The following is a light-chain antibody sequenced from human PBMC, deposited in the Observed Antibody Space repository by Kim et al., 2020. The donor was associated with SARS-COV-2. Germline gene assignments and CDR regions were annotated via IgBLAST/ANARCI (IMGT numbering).Light chain of an antibody. CDR3: QQSYSSPRGT. CDR1: QSISSH. CDR2: AAS. Sequence: DIQMTQSPSSLSASVGDRVTITCRASQSISSHLNWYQQKPGKAPKLLIYAASSLQSGVSSRFSGTGSGTDVTLTISSLQPEEFASYDCQQSYSSPRGTFGGGTKVDIK. J-gene: IGKJ4*01. V-gene: IGKV1-39*01.